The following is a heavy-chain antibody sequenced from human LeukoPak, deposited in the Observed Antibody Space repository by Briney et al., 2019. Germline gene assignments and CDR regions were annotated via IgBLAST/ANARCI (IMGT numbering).Heavy chain of an antibody. CDR2: MNPNSGNT. CDR3: ARGSSGWRYYYYYYMDV. V-gene: IGHV1-8*01. Sequence: ASVKVSCKASGYTFTSYDINWVRQATGQGLEWMGWMNPNSGNTGYAQKFQGRVTMTRNTSISTAYMELSSLRSEDTAVYYCARGSSGWRYYYYYYMDVWGKGTTVTVSS. D-gene: IGHD6-19*01. CDR1: GYTFTSYD. J-gene: IGHJ6*03.